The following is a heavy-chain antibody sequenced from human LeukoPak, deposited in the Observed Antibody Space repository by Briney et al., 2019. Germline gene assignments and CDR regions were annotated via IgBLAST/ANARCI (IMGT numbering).Heavy chain of an antibody. J-gene: IGHJ4*02. CDR1: GFTFSTYA. CDR3: ARDQTLAVAGTGFDY. CDR2: LSWNSGTI. Sequence: GGSLRLSCAASGFTFSTYAMSWVRQAPGKGLEWVSGLSWNSGTIAYADSVKGRFTISRDNAKNSLYLQMNSLRPEDTALYYCARDQTLAVAGTGFDYWGQGTLVTVSS. V-gene: IGHV3-9*01. D-gene: IGHD6-19*01.